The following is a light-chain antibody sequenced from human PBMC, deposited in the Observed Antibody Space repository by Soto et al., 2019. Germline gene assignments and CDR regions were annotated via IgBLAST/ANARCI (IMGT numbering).Light chain of an antibody. CDR1: QGISSA. J-gene: IGKJ4*01. CDR3: QQFNNYASLT. V-gene: IGKV1D-13*01. Sequence: IQMTQSPSSLSASVGDRVTITCRASQGISSALAWYQQEPGKAPKLLIYDASSLESGVPSRFSGSGSGTDFTLTISSLQPEDFATYYCQQFNNYASLTFGGGTKVDI. CDR2: DAS.